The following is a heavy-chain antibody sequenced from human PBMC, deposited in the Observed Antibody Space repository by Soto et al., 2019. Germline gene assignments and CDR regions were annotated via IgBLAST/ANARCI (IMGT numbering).Heavy chain of an antibody. CDR1: GYTFTSYG. Sequence: QVHLVQSGAEVKKPGASVKVSCKASGYTFTSYGITWVRQAPGQGLEWMGWISAHNGNTDYAQKLQGRVIVTRDTSTCTAYMELGRRRSDAAAVYYCAGGGYGEYWGQGALVTVSS. CDR2: ISAHNGNT. D-gene: IGHD3-10*01. CDR3: AGGGYGEY. V-gene: IGHV1-18*01. J-gene: IGHJ4*02.